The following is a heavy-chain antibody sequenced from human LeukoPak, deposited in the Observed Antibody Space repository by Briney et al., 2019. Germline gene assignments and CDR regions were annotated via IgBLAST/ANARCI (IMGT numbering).Heavy chain of an antibody. CDR1: GYTFTSYD. CDR2: MNPNSGNT. CDR3: ARGGHLGGTASVDY. J-gene: IGHJ4*02. Sequence: ASVKVSCKASGYTFTSYDTNWVRQATGQGLEWMGWMNPNSGNTGYAQKFQGRVTMTRNTSISTAYMELSSLRSEDTAVYYCARGGHLGGTASVDYWGQGTLVTVSS. V-gene: IGHV1-8*01. D-gene: IGHD6-19*01.